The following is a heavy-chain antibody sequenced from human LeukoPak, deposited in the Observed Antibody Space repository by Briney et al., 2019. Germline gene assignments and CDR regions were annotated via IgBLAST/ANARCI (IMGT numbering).Heavy chain of an antibody. CDR2: ISSSNSYI. CDR1: GFTFSSYS. D-gene: IGHD5-18*01. V-gene: IGHV3-21*01. CDR3: ARADWDTAMIDY. Sequence: GGSRRLSCAASGFTFSSYSMNWVRQAPGKGLEWVSSISSSNSYIYYADSVKGRFTISRDNAKNSLYLQMNSLRAEDTAVYYCARADWDTAMIDYWGQGTLVTVSS. J-gene: IGHJ4*02.